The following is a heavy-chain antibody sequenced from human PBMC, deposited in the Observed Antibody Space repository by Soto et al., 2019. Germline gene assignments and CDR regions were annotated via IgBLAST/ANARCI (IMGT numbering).Heavy chain of an antibody. D-gene: IGHD3-9*01. Sequence: QVQLQESGPGLVKPSETLSLTCTVSAGSISSHYWSWIRQPVGTGLGWIGHIYASGTTNYNPSLMNRVTMSVDTSKTQFSLRLNSVTAADTAVYYCARDGLDWSIEGLDVWGRGTTVTVSS. CDR2: IYASGTT. V-gene: IGHV4-4*07. CDR3: ARDGLDWSIEGLDV. J-gene: IGHJ6*02. CDR1: AGSISSHY.